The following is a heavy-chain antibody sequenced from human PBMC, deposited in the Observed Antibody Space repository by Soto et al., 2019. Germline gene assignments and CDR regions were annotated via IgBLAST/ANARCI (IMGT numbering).Heavy chain of an antibody. J-gene: IGHJ5*02. D-gene: IGHD5-18*01. Sequence: SETLSLTCAVYGGSFSGYYWSWIRQPPGKGLEWIGEINHSGSTNYNPSLKSRVTISVDTSKNQFSLKLSSVTAADTAVYYCARDVDTTSHLNWFDPWGQGVMVTVSS. V-gene: IGHV4-34*01. CDR1: GGSFSGYY. CDR3: ARDVDTTSHLNWFDP. CDR2: INHSGST.